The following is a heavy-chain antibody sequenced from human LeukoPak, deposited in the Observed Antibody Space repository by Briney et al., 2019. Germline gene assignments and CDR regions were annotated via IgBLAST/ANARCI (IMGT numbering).Heavy chain of an antibody. Sequence: GGSLRLSCAASGFTFSSYGMHWVRQGPGKGLEWTAFIRNDGSHKYYADSVKGRFTISRDNSKNTLYLQMNSLRADDTAVYYCAKAGGSSWDPFDYWGQGTLVTVSS. CDR3: AKAGGSSWDPFDY. D-gene: IGHD6-13*01. V-gene: IGHV3-30*02. CDR2: IRNDGSHK. J-gene: IGHJ4*02. CDR1: GFTFSSYG.